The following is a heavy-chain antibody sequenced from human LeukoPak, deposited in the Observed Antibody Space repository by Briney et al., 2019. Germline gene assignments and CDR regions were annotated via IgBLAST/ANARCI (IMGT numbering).Heavy chain of an antibody. J-gene: IGHJ4*02. CDR2: ISGSGGSA. D-gene: IGHD5-24*01. CDR3: AKTTLDRDGYNSGFDY. Sequence: GGSLRLSCAVSGLTFSSYAVAWVRQAPGKGLEWVSTISGSGGSAFYADSVKGRFTISRDNSENTLYLQMNSLIAEDTAVYFCAKTTLDRDGYNSGFDYWGQGTLVTVSS. V-gene: IGHV3-23*01. CDR1: GLTFSSYA.